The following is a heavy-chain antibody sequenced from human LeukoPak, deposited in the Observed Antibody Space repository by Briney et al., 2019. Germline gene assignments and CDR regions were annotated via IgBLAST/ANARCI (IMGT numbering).Heavy chain of an antibody. V-gene: IGHV3-33*01. CDR1: GFTFSSYG. Sequence: PGGALRLSCAASGFTFSSYGRPWVRQAPGKGLEWVAVIWYDGSNRYYADSVKGRFTISRDNSKNTLYLQMNSLRAEDTAVYYCARDQGQLWLMYYFDYWGQGTLVTVS. J-gene: IGHJ4*02. CDR3: ARDQGQLWLMYYFDY. CDR2: IWYDGSNR. D-gene: IGHD5-18*01.